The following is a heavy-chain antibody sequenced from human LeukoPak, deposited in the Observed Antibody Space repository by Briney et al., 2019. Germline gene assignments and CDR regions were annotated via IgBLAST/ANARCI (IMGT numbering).Heavy chain of an antibody. CDR3: ARERSDDSSPGGSYDAFDI. Sequence: ASVKVSCKASGYTFTGYYMHWVRQAPGQGLEWMGWINPNSGGTNYAQKFQGRVTMTRDTSISTAYMELSRLRSDDTAVYYCARERSDDSSPGGSYDAFDIWGQGTMVTVSS. V-gene: IGHV1-2*02. CDR1: GYTFTGYY. J-gene: IGHJ3*02. D-gene: IGHD3-22*01. CDR2: INPNSGGT.